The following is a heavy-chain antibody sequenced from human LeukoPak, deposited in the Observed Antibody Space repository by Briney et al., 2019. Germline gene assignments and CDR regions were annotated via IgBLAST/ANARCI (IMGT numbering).Heavy chain of an antibody. CDR1: GGTFSSYA. D-gene: IGHD5-24*01. J-gene: IGHJ3*02. CDR2: IIPIFGTA. Sequence: SVKVSCKASGGTFSSYAISWVRQAPGQGLEWMGGIIPIFGTANYAQKFQGRVTITADKSTSTAYMELSSLRSEDTAVYYCAKIPRRDGYNYAFDIWGQGTMVTVSS. V-gene: IGHV1-69*06. CDR3: AKIPRRDGYNYAFDI.